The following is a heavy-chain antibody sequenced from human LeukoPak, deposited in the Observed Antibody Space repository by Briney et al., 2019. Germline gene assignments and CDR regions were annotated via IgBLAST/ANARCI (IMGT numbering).Heavy chain of an antibody. Sequence: DPGGSLRLSCAASGFTLRSYAMSWVRQAPGKGLEWVSGISGRGGSTYHAASVNGRFTISRDNSKNTLFLQMNSLRAEDTAVYYCAKDFLDNRERPYYMNVWGKGTTVTVSS. D-gene: IGHD5-24*01. CDR3: AKDFLDNRERPYYMNV. CDR2: ISGRGGST. V-gene: IGHV3-23*01. J-gene: IGHJ6*03. CDR1: GFTLRSYA.